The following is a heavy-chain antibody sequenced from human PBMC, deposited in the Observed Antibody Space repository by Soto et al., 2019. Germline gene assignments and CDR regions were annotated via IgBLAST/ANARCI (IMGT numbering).Heavy chain of an antibody. CDR3: ANSIAAAGIGMDV. CDR2: ISYVGSNK. CDR1: GFTFSSYG. J-gene: IGHJ6*02. Sequence: QVQLVESGGGVVQPGRSLRLSCAASGFTFSSYGMHWVRQAPGKGLEWVAVISYVGSNKYYADSVKGRFTISRDNSKNTLYLQMNSLRAEDTAVYYCANSIAAAGIGMDVWGQGTTVTVSS. V-gene: IGHV3-30*18. D-gene: IGHD6-13*01.